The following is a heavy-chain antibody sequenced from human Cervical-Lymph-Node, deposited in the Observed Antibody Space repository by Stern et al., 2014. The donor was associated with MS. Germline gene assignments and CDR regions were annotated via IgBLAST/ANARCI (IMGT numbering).Heavy chain of an antibody. D-gene: IGHD1-7*01. CDR3: ARGNWNYRFYYYGMDV. Sequence: QVQLVESGGGVVQPGRSLRLSCAASGFTFSSYGMHWVRQAPGKGLAWVAVIWYDGSNKYYADSVKGRFTISRDNSKNTLYLQMNSLRAEDTAVYYCARGNWNYRFYYYGMDVWGQGTTVTVSS. CDR2: IWYDGSNK. J-gene: IGHJ6*02. CDR1: GFTFSSYG. V-gene: IGHV3-33*01.